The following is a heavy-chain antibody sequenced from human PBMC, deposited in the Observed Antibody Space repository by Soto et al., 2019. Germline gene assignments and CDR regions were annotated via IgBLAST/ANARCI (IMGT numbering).Heavy chain of an antibody. CDR1: GFTFSSYA. Sequence: QVQLVESGGGVVQPGRSLRLSCAASGFTFSSYAMHWVRQAPGKGLEWVAVISYDGSNKYYADSVKGRFTISRDNSKNTLYLQMNSLRAEDTAVYYCARDQGASIAARLGQLPHRDYYGMDVWGQGTTVTVSS. D-gene: IGHD6-6*01. V-gene: IGHV3-30-3*01. CDR3: ARDQGASIAARLGQLPHRDYYGMDV. CDR2: ISYDGSNK. J-gene: IGHJ6*02.